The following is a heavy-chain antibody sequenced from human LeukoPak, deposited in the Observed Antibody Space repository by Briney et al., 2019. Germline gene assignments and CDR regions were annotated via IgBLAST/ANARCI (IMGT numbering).Heavy chain of an antibody. Sequence: GGSLRLSCVASGFTLGDYAMHWVRQAPGKGLKWVAFIRYDGSNKYYADPVKGRCTISRDNSKKTVYLQMNSLRTEDTAVYYCAKDRWLQGYFDYWGQGTLVTVSS. CDR2: IRYDGSNK. CDR1: GFTLGDYA. J-gene: IGHJ4*02. V-gene: IGHV3-30*02. D-gene: IGHD5-24*01. CDR3: AKDRWLQGYFDY.